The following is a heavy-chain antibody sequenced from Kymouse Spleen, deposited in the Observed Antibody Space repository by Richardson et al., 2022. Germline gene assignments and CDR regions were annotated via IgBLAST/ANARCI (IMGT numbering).Heavy chain of an antibody. CDR2: INSDGSST. D-gene: IGHD5-12*01. CDR3: ARARYSGPEENYYYGMDV. V-gene: IGHV3-74*01. CDR1: GFTFSSYW. Sequence: EVQLVESGGGLVQPGGSLRLSCAASGFTFSSYWMHWVRQAPGKGLVWVSRINSDGSSTSYADSVKGRFTISRDNAKNTLYLQMNSLRAEDTAVYYCARARYSGPEENYYYGMDVWGQGTTVTVSS. J-gene: IGHJ6*02.